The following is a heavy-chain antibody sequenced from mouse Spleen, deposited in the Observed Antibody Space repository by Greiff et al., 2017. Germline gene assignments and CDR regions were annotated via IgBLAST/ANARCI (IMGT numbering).Heavy chain of an antibody. CDR3: ARYGSFSTGTFAY. CDR2: IYPRSGNT. D-gene: IGHD4-1*02. CDR1: GYTFTSYG. J-gene: IGHJ3*01. Sequence: QVQLKESGAELARPGASVKLSCKASGYTFTSYGISWVKQRTGQGLEWIGEIYPRSGNTYYNEKFKGKATLTADKSSSTAYMELRSLTSEDSAVYFCARYGSFSTGTFAYWGQGTLVTVSA. V-gene: IGHV1-81*01.